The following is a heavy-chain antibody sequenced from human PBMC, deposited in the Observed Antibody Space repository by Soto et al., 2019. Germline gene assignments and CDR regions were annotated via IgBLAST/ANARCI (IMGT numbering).Heavy chain of an antibody. J-gene: IGHJ4*02. V-gene: IGHV3-33*01. CDR3: ARAFDYPAFDY. D-gene: IGHD4-17*01. Sequence: PGGSLRLSCAASGFTFSSYGMHWVRQAPGKGLEWVAVIWYDGSNKYYADSVKGRFTISRDNSKNTLYLQMNSLRAEDTAVYYCARAFDYPAFDYWGQGTLVTVSS. CDR2: IWYDGSNK. CDR1: GFTFSSYG.